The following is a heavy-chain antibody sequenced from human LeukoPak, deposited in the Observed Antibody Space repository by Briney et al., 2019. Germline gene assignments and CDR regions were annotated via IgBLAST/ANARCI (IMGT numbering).Heavy chain of an antibody. V-gene: IGHV4-30-2*01. Sequence: SETLSLTCTVSGGSISSGGYYWSWIRQPPGKGLEWVGYIYHSGSTYYNPSLKSRVTISVDRSKNQFSLKLSSVTAADTAVYYCASYMTIFGVVYPWGQGTLVTVSS. CDR2: IYHSGST. D-gene: IGHD3-3*01. CDR3: ASYMTIFGVVYP. J-gene: IGHJ5*02. CDR1: GGSISSGGYY.